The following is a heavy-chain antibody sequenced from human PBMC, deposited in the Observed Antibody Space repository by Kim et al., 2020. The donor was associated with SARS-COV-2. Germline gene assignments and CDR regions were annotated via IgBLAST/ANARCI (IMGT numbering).Heavy chain of an antibody. CDR2: IIPIFGTA. V-gene: IGHV1-69*13. CDR3: AREGTGGDYEFGY. CDR1: GGTFSSYA. Sequence: ASVKVSCKASGGTFSSYAISWVRQAPGQGLEWMGGIIPIFGTANYAQKFQGRVTITADESTSTAYMELSSLRSEDTAVYYCAREGTGGDYEFGYWGQGTLVTVSS. D-gene: IGHD4-17*01. J-gene: IGHJ4*02.